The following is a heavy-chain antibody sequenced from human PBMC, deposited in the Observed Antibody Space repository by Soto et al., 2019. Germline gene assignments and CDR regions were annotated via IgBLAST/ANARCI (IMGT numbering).Heavy chain of an antibody. CDR3: AKDRSGGHDSSGYYYPTPPDY. Sequence: GGSLRLSCAPSGFTFSSYGMHWVRQAPGKGLEGVAVISYDGSNKYYADSVKGRFTISRDNSKNTLYLQMNSLRDEDTAVYYCAKDRSGGHDSSGYYYPTPPDYWGQGTLVTVSS. V-gene: IGHV3-30*18. D-gene: IGHD3-22*01. CDR2: ISYDGSNK. CDR1: GFTFSSYG. J-gene: IGHJ4*02.